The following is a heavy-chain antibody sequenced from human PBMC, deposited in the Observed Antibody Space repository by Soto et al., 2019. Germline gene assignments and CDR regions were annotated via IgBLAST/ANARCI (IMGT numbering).Heavy chain of an antibody. D-gene: IGHD3-10*01. CDR3: ARDPSHGSGSYLDY. J-gene: IGHJ4*02. CDR1: GFTFSSYA. V-gene: IGHV3-33*08. Sequence: VQLLESGGGLVQPGGSLRLSCAASGFTFSSYAMNWVRQAPGKGLEWVAVIWYDGSNKYYAVSVKGRFTISRDNSKNTLYLQMSSLRAEDTAVYFCARDPSHGSGSYLDYWGQGTLVTVSS. CDR2: IWYDGSNK.